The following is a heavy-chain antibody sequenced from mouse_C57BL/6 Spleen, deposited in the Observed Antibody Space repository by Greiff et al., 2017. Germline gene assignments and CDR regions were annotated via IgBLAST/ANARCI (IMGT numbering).Heavy chain of an antibody. Sequence: QVQLKESGAELVRPGASVTLSCKASGYTFTDYEMHWVKQTPVHGLEWIGAIDPETGGTAYNQKFKGKAILTADKSSSTAYMELRSLTSEDSAVYYCTRCYGNYGYFDVWGTGTTVTVSS. CDR3: TRCYGNYGYFDV. CDR2: IDPETGGT. CDR1: GYTFTDYE. V-gene: IGHV1-15*01. D-gene: IGHD2-1*01. J-gene: IGHJ1*03.